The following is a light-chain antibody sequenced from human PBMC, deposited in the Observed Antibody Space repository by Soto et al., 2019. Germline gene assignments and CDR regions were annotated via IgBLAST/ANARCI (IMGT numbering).Light chain of an antibody. V-gene: IGLV1-51*01. CDR3: GSWDSSLSAYV. CDR2: DDN. Sequence: QSVLTQPPSVSAAPGQKVTISCSGSSSNIGGNSVSWYQQLPGTAPKLLIYDDNKRPSGTPDRFSGSKSGTSATLGITGFQTGDEADYYCGSWDSSLSAYVFGTGTKSPS. J-gene: IGLJ1*01. CDR1: SSNIGGNS.